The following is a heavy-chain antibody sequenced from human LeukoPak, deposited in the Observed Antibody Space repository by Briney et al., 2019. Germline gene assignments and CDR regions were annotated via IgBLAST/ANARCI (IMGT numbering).Heavy chain of an antibody. Sequence: QAGGSLRLSCAASGFTFSNAWMRWVRQAPGKGLEWVSAISGSGGSTYYADSVKGRFTISRDNSKNTLYLQMNSLRAEDTAVYYCAKTSLAAAGYTYYFDYWGQGTLVTVSS. CDR3: AKTSLAAAGYTYYFDY. CDR2: ISGSGGST. CDR1: GFTFSNAW. J-gene: IGHJ4*02. V-gene: IGHV3-23*01. D-gene: IGHD6-13*01.